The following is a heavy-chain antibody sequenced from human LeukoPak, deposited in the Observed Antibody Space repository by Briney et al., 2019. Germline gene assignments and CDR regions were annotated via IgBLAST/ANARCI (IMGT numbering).Heavy chain of an antibody. CDR3: ARDRGPSGYFDY. CDR2: INPNSGGT. CDR1: GYTFTGYY. D-gene: IGHD3/OR15-3a*01. J-gene: IGHJ4*02. V-gene: IGHV1-2*02. Sequence: ASVKASCKASGYTFTGYYMHWVRQAPGQGLEWMGWINPNSGGTNYAQKFQGRVTMTRDTSISTAYMELSRLRSDDTAVYYYARDRGPSGYFDYWGQGTLVTVSS.